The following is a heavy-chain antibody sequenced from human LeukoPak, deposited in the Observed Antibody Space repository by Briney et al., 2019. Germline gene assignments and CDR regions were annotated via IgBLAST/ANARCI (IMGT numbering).Heavy chain of an antibody. V-gene: IGHV4-61*05. D-gene: IGHD3-9*01. CDR1: GGSISSSSYY. Sequence: SETLSLTCTVSGGSISSSSYYWSWIRQPPGKGLEWIGYIYYSGSTNYNPSLKSRVTISVDTSKNQFSLKLSSVTAADTAVYYCARERYFDWLFDYWGQGTLVTVSS. J-gene: IGHJ4*02. CDR3: ARERYFDWLFDY. CDR2: IYYSGST.